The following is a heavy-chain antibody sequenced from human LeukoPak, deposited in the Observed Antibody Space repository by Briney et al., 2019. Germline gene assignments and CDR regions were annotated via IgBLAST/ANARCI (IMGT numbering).Heavy chain of an antibody. D-gene: IGHD2-2*02. CDR1: GFTFSSYG. J-gene: IGHJ4*02. Sequence: PGGSLRLSCAASGFTFSSYGMHWVRQAPGKGLEWVAFIRYDGSNKYYADSVKGRFTISRDNSKNTLYLQMNSLRAEDTAVYYCAKDWACSSTSCYTDYWGQGTLVTVSS. CDR2: IRYDGSNK. V-gene: IGHV3-30*02. CDR3: AKDWACSSTSCYTDY.